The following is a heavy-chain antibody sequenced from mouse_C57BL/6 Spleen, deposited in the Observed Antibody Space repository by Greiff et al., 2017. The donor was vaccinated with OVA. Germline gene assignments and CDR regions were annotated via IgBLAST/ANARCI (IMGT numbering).Heavy chain of an antibody. J-gene: IGHJ2*01. V-gene: IGHV1-64*01. CDR2: IHPNSGST. D-gene: IGHD2-4*01. Sequence: QVQLQQPGAELVKPGASVKLSCKASGYTFTSYWMPWVKQRPGQGLEWIGMIHPNSGSTNYNEKFKSKATLTVDKSSSTAYMQLSSLTSEDSAVYYCARRDDYDGDYWGQGTTLTVSS. CDR3: ARRDDYDGDY. CDR1: GYTFTSYW.